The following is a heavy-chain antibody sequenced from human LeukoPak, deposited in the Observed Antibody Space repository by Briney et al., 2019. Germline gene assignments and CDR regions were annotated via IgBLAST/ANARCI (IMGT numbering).Heavy chain of an antibody. V-gene: IGHV3-23*05. CDR3: ARVYPIYYYMDV. J-gene: IGHJ6*03. CDR1: GFTFSSYG. CDR2: IDSSGST. Sequence: GGSLRLSCAASGFTFSSYGMSWVRQAPGRGLEWVSVIDSSGSTSYADSVKGRFSISRDNSKNTLYLQMNSLRDEDTAVYYCARVYPIYYYMDVWGKGTTVTISS. D-gene: IGHD5/OR15-5a*01.